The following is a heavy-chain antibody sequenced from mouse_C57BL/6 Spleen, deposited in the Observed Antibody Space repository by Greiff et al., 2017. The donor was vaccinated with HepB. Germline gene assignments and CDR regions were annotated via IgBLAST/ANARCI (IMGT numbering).Heavy chain of an antibody. J-gene: IGHJ2*01. V-gene: IGHV1-69*01. CDR2: IDPSDSYT. D-gene: IGHD1-1*01. Sequence: VQLQQPGAELVMPGASVKLSCKASGYTFTSYWMHWVKQRPGQGLEWIGEIDPSDSYTNYNQKFKGKSTLTVDKSSSTAYMQLSSLTSEDSAVYYCARVLLRGDYFDYWGQGTTLTVSS. CDR3: ARVLLRGDYFDY. CDR1: GYTFTSYW.